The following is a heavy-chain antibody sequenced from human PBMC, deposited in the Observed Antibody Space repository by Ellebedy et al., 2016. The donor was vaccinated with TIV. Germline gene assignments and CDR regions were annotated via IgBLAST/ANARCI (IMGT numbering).Heavy chain of an antibody. D-gene: IGHD5-18*01. Sequence: GESLKISCAASGFTFSSDAMHWVRQAPGKGLEWVAVISYDGSNKYYADSVKGRFTISRDNSKNTLYLQMNSLRVEDTAVYYCATKPRGYSYGPVDYWGQGTLVTVSS. J-gene: IGHJ4*02. CDR3: ATKPRGYSYGPVDY. V-gene: IGHV3-30-3*01. CDR2: ISYDGSNK. CDR1: GFTFSSDA.